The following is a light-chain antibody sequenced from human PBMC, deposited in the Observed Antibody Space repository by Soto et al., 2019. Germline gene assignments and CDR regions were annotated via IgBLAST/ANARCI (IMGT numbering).Light chain of an antibody. CDR1: QNIAIY. J-gene: IGKJ1*01. CDR3: QQRATWPWT. V-gene: IGKV3-11*01. CDR2: DTF. Sequence: VLTQSPATLSFSPGERATLSCRASQNIAIYLAWYQQKSVQSPRLLIYDTFNRAPGIPDRFSGSGSGTDCTLTISSLEPEDFAVYYCQQRATWPWTFGQGTTVEI.